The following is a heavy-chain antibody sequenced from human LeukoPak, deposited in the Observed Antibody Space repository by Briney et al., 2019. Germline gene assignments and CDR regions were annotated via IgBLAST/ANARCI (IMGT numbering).Heavy chain of an antibody. Sequence: PSETLSLTCSVSGASISRYYWSWIRQPPGKGLEFIGYSYYSGSATYHPSLKSRVTISLDTSKKQFSLRLSSVTAADTAVYYCARGGRSFVYYDFWGQGALITVTS. D-gene: IGHD1-26*01. CDR3: ARGGRSFVYYDF. J-gene: IGHJ4*02. CDR1: GASISRYY. V-gene: IGHV4-59*01. CDR2: SYYSGSA.